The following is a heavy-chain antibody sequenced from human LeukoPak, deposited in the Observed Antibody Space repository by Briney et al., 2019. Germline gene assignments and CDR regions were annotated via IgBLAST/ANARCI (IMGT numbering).Heavy chain of an antibody. Sequence: GGSLRLSCAASGFTFSSYEMNWVRQAPGKGLEWVSYISSSGTTMYYADSVKGRFTISRDNAKNSLYLQMNSLRAEDTAIYYCEGYDILTGPEAFDIWGQGTVVTVSS. CDR1: GFTFSSYE. V-gene: IGHV3-48*03. CDR3: EGYDILTGPEAFDI. J-gene: IGHJ3*02. CDR2: ISSSGTTM. D-gene: IGHD3-9*01.